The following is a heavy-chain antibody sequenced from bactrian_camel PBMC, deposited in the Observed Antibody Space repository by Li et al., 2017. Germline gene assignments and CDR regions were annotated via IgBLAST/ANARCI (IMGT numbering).Heavy chain of an antibody. CDR2: IDADGKT. Sequence: VQLVESGGGSVQAGGSLTLSCTASGFTLDDGEMAWFRQAPGKEREGVATIDADGKTVYTGSVKGRFTISRDNSKSTLYLQMNSLKSEDTATYYCAKELGSTLAGSGRSPGTQVTVS. CDR1: GFTLDDGE. D-gene: IGHD6*01. V-gene: IGHV3-1*01. J-gene: IGHJ4*01.